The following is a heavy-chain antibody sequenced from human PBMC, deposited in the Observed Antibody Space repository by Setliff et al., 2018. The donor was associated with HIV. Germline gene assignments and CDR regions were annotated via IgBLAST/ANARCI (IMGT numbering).Heavy chain of an antibody. CDR2: IYPGGTT. CDR1: GFTVSSSY. J-gene: IGHJ4*02. CDR3: ARVRTVAGLEVGFEDY. D-gene: IGHD6-19*01. V-gene: IGHV3-66*01. Sequence: TGGSLRLSCAASGFTVSSSYMSWVRQAPGKGLEWVSFIYPGGTTNYADSVKGRFTISRDTSKNTLFLQMNTLRAEDTAVYYCARVRTVAGLEVGFEDYWGQGTLVTVSS.